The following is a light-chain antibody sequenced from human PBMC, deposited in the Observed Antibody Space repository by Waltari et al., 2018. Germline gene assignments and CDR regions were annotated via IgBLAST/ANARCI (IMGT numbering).Light chain of an antibody. CDR1: QSVSRD. Sequence: EIVLTQSQGTLSLSLGERATLSCRASQSVSRDLPWYQQKPGQAPRLLIYGASTRATGIPDRFSGSGSGTDFSLTISRLEPDDFAVYYCQHYVRLPATFGQGTTVEI. J-gene: IGKJ1*01. CDR3: QHYVRLPAT. CDR2: GAS. V-gene: IGKV3-20*01.